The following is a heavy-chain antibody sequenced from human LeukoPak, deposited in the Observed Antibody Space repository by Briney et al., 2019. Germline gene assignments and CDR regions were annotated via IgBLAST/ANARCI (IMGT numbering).Heavy chain of an antibody. CDR3: AKDSPIFGVVIPPDY. CDR2: SIGSVGST. J-gene: IGHJ4*02. V-gene: IGHV3-23*01. Sequence: GGSLRLSCAASGFTFSSYAMSWVRQAPGQGLEWVSSSIGSVGSTYYADSVKGRFTISRDNSKNTLYLQMNSLRAEDTAVYYCAKDSPIFGVVIPPDYWGQGTLVTVSS. CDR1: GFTFSSYA. D-gene: IGHD3-3*01.